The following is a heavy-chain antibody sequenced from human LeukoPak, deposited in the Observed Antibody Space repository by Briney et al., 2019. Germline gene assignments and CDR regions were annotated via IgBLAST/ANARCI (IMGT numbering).Heavy chain of an antibody. Sequence: PSETLSLTCTVSGGSISSHYWSWIRQPPGKGLEWMGYIYYSGSTNYNPSLKSRVTISVDTSKNQFSLKLSSVTAADTAVYYCARGGRDGYNSYNWFDPGGQGTLVTVSS. CDR1: GGSISSHY. D-gene: IGHD5-24*01. CDR2: IYYSGST. V-gene: IGHV4-59*11. J-gene: IGHJ5*02. CDR3: ARGGRDGYNSYNWFDP.